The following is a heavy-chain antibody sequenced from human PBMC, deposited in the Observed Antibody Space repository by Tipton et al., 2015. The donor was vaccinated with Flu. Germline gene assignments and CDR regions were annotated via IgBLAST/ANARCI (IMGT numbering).Heavy chain of an antibody. J-gene: IGHJ6*02. Sequence: GLVKPSQTLSLTCAISGDSVSSNSAAWNWIRQSPSRGLEWLGRTYYRSKWYNDYAVSVKSRITINPDTSKNQFSLQLNSVTPEDTAVYYCARDLDYYDILTGYQGYYYYGMDVWGQGTTVTVSS. CDR3: ARDLDYYDILTGYQGYYYYGMDV. V-gene: IGHV6-1*01. CDR2: TYYRSKWYN. CDR1: GDSVSSNSAA. D-gene: IGHD3-9*01.